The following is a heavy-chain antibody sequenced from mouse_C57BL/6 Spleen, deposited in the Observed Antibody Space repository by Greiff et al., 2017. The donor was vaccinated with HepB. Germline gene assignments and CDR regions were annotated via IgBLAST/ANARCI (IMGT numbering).Heavy chain of an antibody. J-gene: IGHJ3*01. CDR2: IHPSSGST. Sequence: QVQLQQPGAELVKPGASVKLSCKASGYTFTSYWMHWVKQRPGQGLEWIGMIHPSSGSTNYNEKFKSKATLTVDKSSSTAYMQLSSLTSEDSAVYYCARTQDYTWFAYWGQGTLLTVSA. D-gene: IGHD2-4*01. CDR1: GYTFTSYW. V-gene: IGHV1-64*01. CDR3: ARTQDYTWFAY.